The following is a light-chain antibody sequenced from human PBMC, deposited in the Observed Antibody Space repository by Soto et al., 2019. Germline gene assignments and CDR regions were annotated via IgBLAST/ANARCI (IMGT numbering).Light chain of an antibody. CDR3: HVWDSGSDQGI. Sequence: SYVLTQPPSVSVAPGQTARITCGGNNIGVKSVHWYQQKPGQAPVLVVYDDSARPSGIPARFSGSNSGNTATLTVSRVEGGDEADYYCHVWDSGSDQGIFGGGTKDRP. V-gene: IGLV3-21*02. CDR1: NIGVKS. J-gene: IGLJ2*01. CDR2: DDS.